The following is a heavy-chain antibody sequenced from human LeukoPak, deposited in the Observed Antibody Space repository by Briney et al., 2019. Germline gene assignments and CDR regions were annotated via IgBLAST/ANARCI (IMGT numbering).Heavy chain of an antibody. CDR3: ARNWANRYFDY. V-gene: IGHV3-48*03. CDR1: GFTFSSYE. D-gene: IGHD2-8*01. CDR2: ISSSGDTI. Sequence: GGSLRLSCTASGFTFSSYEMNWVRQAPGKGLEWISYISSSGDTIYYADSVKGRFTISRDNAKNSLYLQMNSLRAEDTALYYCARNWANRYFDYWGQGTLVTVSS. J-gene: IGHJ4*02.